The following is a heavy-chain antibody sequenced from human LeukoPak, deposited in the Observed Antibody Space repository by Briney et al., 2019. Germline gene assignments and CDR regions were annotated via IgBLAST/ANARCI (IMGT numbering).Heavy chain of an antibody. D-gene: IGHD5-18*01. CDR2: INRDGSST. J-gene: IGHJ4*02. Sequence: PGGSLRLSCAASGFTLSSYAMSWVRQAPGKGLVWVSRINRDGSSTSYADSVKRRFTISRDNTKNTLHLQMNSLRAEDTAVYYCAGGGYTYGLYWGQGDLVTVSS. V-gene: IGHV3-74*01. CDR3: AGGGYTYGLY. CDR1: GFTLSSYA.